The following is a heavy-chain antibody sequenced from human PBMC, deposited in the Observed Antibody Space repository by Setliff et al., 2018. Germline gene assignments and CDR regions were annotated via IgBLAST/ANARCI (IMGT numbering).Heavy chain of an antibody. CDR1: GYSFTSYW. CDR3: ARHRGVDYGDLYYYYYMDV. J-gene: IGHJ6*03. D-gene: IGHD4-17*01. V-gene: IGHV5-51*01. Sequence: PGESLTISCKGSGYSFTSYWIGWVRQMPGKGLEWMGIIYPGDSDTRYSPSFQGQVTISADKSISTAYLQWSSLKASDTAMYYCARHRGVDYGDLYYYYYMDVWGKGTTVTVSS. CDR2: IYPGDSDT.